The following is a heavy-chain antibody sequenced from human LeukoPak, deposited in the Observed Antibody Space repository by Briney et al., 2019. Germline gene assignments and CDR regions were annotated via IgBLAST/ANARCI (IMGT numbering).Heavy chain of an antibody. J-gene: IGHJ4*02. D-gene: IGHD3-22*01. CDR3: ARDTYYYDSSGYYYIDY. CDR1: GGSFSGYY. Sequence: SETLSLTCAVYGGSFSGYYWSWIRQPPGKGLEWIGEINHSGSTNYNPSLKSRVTISVDTSKNQFSLKLSSVTAADTAVYYCARDTYYYDSSGYYYIDYWGQGTLVTVSS. CDR2: INHSGST. V-gene: IGHV4-34*01.